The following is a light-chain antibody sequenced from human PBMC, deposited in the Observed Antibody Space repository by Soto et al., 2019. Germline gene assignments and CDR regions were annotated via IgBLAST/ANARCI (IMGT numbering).Light chain of an antibody. Sequence: EIVLTQSPGTLSLSPGERATLSCRASQSVSSSYLAWYQQKPGQAPRLLIYGASSRATGIPDRFSGSGAGADFTLTISRLEPEDFAVYYRQQYGSSPRFTFGHGAKVDIQ. V-gene: IGKV3-20*01. CDR3: QQYGSSPRFT. CDR2: GAS. CDR1: QSVSSSY. J-gene: IGKJ3*01.